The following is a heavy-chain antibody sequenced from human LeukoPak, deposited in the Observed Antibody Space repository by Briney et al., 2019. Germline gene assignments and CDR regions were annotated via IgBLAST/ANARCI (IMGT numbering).Heavy chain of an antibody. V-gene: IGHV3-23*01. Sequence: PGGSLRLSCAASGFNFGNYGMNWVRQAPGKGLEWVSGIRASGRTTDYADSVKGRFTISRDTSKNTLHLQMNSLRAEDTAVYYCAKDLDGSGLCGGIDFWGQGTLVTVSS. J-gene: IGHJ4*02. CDR2: IRASGRTT. CDR1: GFNFGNYG. D-gene: IGHD6-19*01. CDR3: AKDLDGSGLCGGIDF.